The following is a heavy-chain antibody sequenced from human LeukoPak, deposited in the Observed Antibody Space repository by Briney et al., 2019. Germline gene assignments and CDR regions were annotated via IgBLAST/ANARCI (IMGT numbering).Heavy chain of an antibody. Sequence: GGSLRLSCAASGFTVSSNYMSWVRQAPGKGLEWVSVIYSGGSTYYADSVKGRFTISRDNSKNTLYLQMNSLRAEDTAVYYCASAGYYYDSSGYTPPRSFGYWGQGTLVTVSS. CDR3: ASAGYYYDSSGYTPPRSFGY. D-gene: IGHD3-22*01. CDR2: IYSGGST. J-gene: IGHJ4*02. CDR1: GFTVSSNY. V-gene: IGHV3-53*01.